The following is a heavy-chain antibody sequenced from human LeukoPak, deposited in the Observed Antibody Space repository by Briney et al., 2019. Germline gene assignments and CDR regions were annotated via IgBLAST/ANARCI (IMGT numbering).Heavy chain of an antibody. CDR2: ISDDSSFT. V-gene: IGHV3-23*01. CDR1: GLVFGKYA. Sequence: GGSLRLSCAASGLVFGKYAMAWVRQAPGKGLECVSIISDDSSFTYYLDSVKGRSTIFRDNSKNTLYLHMNSLKAEDTAVYYCAKGRCSGPGCDSFDYWGQGALVTVSS. CDR3: AKGRCSGPGCDSFDY. J-gene: IGHJ4*02. D-gene: IGHD5-12*01.